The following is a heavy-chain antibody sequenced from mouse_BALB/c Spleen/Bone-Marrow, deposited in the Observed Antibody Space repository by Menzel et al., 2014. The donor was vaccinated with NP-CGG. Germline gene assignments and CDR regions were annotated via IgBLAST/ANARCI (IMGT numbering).Heavy chain of an antibody. CDR1: GFNIKDTY. CDR2: IDPANGNT. Sequence: VQLQQSGAGLVKPGASVKLSCTASGFNIKDTYMRWVKQRPEQGLEWIGRIDPANGNTKYDPKFQGKATITADTSSNTAHLQLSSLTSEDTAVYYCARWEYYAMDYWGQGTSVTVSS. D-gene: IGHD4-1*01. J-gene: IGHJ4*01. CDR3: ARWEYYAMDY. V-gene: IGHV14-3*02.